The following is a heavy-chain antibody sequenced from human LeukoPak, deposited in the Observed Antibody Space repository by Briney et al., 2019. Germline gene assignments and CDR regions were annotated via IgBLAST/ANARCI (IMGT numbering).Heavy chain of an antibody. Sequence: ASVKVSCKASGYTFTSYGISWVRQAPGQGLEWMGWISAYNGNTNYAQKLQGRVTITTDTSTSTAYMELRSLRSDDTAVYYCARDRSIAAAGTGGYWGQGTLVTVSS. CDR2: ISAYNGNT. CDR3: ARDRSIAAAGTGGY. D-gene: IGHD6-13*01. V-gene: IGHV1-18*01. J-gene: IGHJ4*02. CDR1: GYTFTSYG.